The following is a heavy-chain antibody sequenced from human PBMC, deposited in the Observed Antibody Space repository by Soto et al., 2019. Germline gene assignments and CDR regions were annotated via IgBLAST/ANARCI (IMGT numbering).Heavy chain of an antibody. Sequence: QVQLQQWGAGLLKPSETLSLTCGVYGGSFSGYFWSWIRQPPGKGLEWIGEINHSGNTNYNPSLKSRVTISIDTSKNQFSLKLSSVTAADTAVYYCARMSCGAVAWYFDLWGRGTLVTVSS. J-gene: IGHJ2*01. CDR2: INHSGNT. V-gene: IGHV4-34*01. CDR3: ARMSCGAVAWYFDL. CDR1: GGSFSGYF. D-gene: IGHD6-19*01.